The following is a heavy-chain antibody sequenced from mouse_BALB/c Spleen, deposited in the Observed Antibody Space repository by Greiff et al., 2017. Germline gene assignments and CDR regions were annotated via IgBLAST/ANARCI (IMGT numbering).Heavy chain of an antibody. V-gene: IGHV5-17*02. CDR2: ISSGSSTI. D-gene: IGHD1-1*01. CDR3: ASSYYYGSYWYFDV. CDR1: GFTFSSFG. J-gene: IGHJ1*01. Sequence: DGKLVESGGGLVQPGGSRKLSCAASGFTFSSFGMHWVRQAPEKGLEWVAYISSGSSTIYYADTVKGRFTISRDNPKNTLFLQMTSLRSEDTAMYYCASSYYYGSYWYFDVWGAGTTVTVSS.